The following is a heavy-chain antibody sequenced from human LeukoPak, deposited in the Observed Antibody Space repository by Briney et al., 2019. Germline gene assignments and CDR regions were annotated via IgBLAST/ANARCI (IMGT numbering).Heavy chain of an antibody. Sequence: GGSLRLSCAASGFTFSSYEMDWVRQAPGKGLEWVSYISSSSSTIYYADSVKGRFTISRDNAKNSPYLQMNSLRAEDTAVYYCARDRPTALDYWGQGTLVTVSS. CDR3: ARDRPTALDY. V-gene: IGHV3-48*01. J-gene: IGHJ4*02. CDR1: GFTFSSYE. CDR2: ISSSSSTI. D-gene: IGHD5-18*01.